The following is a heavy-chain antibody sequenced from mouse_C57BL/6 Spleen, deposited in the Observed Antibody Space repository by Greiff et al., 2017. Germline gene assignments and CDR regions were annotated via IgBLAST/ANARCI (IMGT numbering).Heavy chain of an antibody. J-gene: IGHJ4*01. Sequence: VQLQQSGPELVKPGASVKMSCKASGYTFTDYNMHWVKQSHGKSLEWIGYINPNNGGTRYNQKFKGKATLTVNKSSSTAYMELRSLTSEDSAVYYCARDEYDVGAMDYWGQGTSVTVSS. CDR2: INPNNGGT. V-gene: IGHV1-22*01. D-gene: IGHD2-4*01. CDR1: GYTFTDYN. CDR3: ARDEYDVGAMDY.